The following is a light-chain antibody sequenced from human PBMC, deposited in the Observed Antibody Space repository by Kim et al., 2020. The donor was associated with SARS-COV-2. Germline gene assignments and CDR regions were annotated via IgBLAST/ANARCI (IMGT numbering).Light chain of an antibody. V-gene: IGKV1-6*01. CDR1: QDVRNE. CDR3: LQDLHFPLT. Sequence: AIQMTQSPSSLSASVGDRVSISCRASQDVRNELGWYQQKPGKPPKVLIYAASTLQSGVPSRFSGSGSGTDFTLTISSLQPEDSATYYCLQDLHFPLTFGGGTKVDIK. CDR2: AAS. J-gene: IGKJ4*01.